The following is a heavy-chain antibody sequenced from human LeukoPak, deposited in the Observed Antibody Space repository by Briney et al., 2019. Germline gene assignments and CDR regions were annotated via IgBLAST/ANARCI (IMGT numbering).Heavy chain of an antibody. CDR3: SRDRLGGLDL. V-gene: IGHV3-21*01. Sequence: GGSLRLSCAASGFDFSTYAINWVRQAPGKGLEWVSSISTMSNYIFYGDSVKGRFTISRDNAKNSVYLRMNSLRPEDTAVYYCSRDRLGGLDLWGQGTLVTVSS. CDR2: ISTMSNYI. J-gene: IGHJ5*02. D-gene: IGHD5-12*01. CDR1: GFDFSTYA.